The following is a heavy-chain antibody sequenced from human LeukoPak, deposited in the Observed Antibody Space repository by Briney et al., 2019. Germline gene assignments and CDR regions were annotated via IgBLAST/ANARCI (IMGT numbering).Heavy chain of an antibody. J-gene: IGHJ6*03. CDR3: ASCSSATAYYYFYYMDV. V-gene: IGHV1-2*02. CDR1: GYTFTGYY. D-gene: IGHD2-15*01. CDR2: IHPNSGDT. Sequence: ASVKVSCKAFGYTFTGYYIHWVRQASGPGLEWMGSIHPNSGDTKNAQKFQGRVTTTGDTSINTAYMELSGLTSDDTAVYYCASCSSATAYYYFYYMDVWGKGTTVIVSS.